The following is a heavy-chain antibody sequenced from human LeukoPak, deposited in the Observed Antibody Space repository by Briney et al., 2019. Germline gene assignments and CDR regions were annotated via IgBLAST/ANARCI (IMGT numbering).Heavy chain of an antibody. J-gene: IGHJ6*04. D-gene: IGHD3-10*01. V-gene: IGHV4-30-4*01. CDR1: GGSISSGDYY. CDR3: VRQRGMVRGSPGYYYRMDV. Sequence: PSQTLSLTCTVSGGSISSGDYYWSWIRQPPGKGLEWIGYIYYSGSTYYNPSLKSRVTISVDTSKNQFSLKLSSVTAADTAAYYCVRQRGMVRGSPGYYYRMDVWGKGTTVTVSS. CDR2: IYYSGST.